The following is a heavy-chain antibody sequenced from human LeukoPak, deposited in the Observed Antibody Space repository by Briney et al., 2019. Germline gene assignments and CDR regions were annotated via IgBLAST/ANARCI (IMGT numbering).Heavy chain of an antibody. Sequence: GGTLRLSCVVSGFTLSSYGMHWVRQAPGKGLEWVAVISYDGSNKNYADSVRGRFTISRDNSKNTLYLQMNSLRAEDTAVYYCAKDRVSRSTCSGGSCYSVAFDYWGQGTLVSVSS. D-gene: IGHD2-15*01. V-gene: IGHV3-30*18. CDR1: GFTLSSYG. CDR2: ISYDGSNK. CDR3: AKDRVSRSTCSGGSCYSVAFDY. J-gene: IGHJ4*02.